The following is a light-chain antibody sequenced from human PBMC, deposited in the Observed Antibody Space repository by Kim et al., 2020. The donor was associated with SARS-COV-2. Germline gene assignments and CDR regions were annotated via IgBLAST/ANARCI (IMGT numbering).Light chain of an antibody. J-gene: IGKJ1*01. CDR1: QPVRTY. V-gene: IGKV3D-15*03. CDR3: HQYSNWPPWT. Sequence: STGERATLFCRASQPVRTYLGWYQQKPGQAPRLLIYDASIRATGVPDRFGGSGSGTVFTLTISNVQSEDFAVYYCHQYSNWPPWTFGQGTKVDIK. CDR2: DAS.